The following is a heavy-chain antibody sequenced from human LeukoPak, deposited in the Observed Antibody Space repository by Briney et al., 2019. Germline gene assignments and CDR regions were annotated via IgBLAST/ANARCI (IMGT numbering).Heavy chain of an antibody. D-gene: IGHD3-16*01. Sequence: NTSETLSLTCAVSGVSMRSNWWSWVRQSPGKGLEWIGEIYHSGSTNYNPSLKSRVDIAVDQSRSQFSLKLRSVTAADTAVYYCARIFEGGFDAFDIWGQGTMVTVSS. CDR1: GVSMRSNW. V-gene: IGHV4-4*02. J-gene: IGHJ3*02. CDR2: IYHSGST. CDR3: ARIFEGGFDAFDI.